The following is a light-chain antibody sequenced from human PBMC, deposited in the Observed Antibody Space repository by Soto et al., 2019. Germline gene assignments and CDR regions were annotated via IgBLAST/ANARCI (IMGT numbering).Light chain of an antibody. J-gene: IGKJ5*01. CDR3: QHYGRSPIG. CDR1: QSVNSR. Sequence: IVLTQSPGTLSLSPGERATLSCRASQSVNSRLAWYQHKPGQAPRLLISGASSRATGIPDRFSGSGSATDFTLTISRLEQEDFALYYCQHYGRSPIGFGQGRRLEI. V-gene: IGKV3-20*01. CDR2: GAS.